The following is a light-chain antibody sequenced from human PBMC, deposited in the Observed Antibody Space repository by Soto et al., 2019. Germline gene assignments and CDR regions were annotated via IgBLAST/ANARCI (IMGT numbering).Light chain of an antibody. J-gene: IGLJ3*02. CDR2: GNT. CDR3: QSQDSSLNSWV. Sequence: QSVLPQPPSRSGAPGQRVTISCTGSSSNIGAGYDVHWYQLLPGTAPKLLIYGNTNRPSGVADRFSGANSGTSAALAITGLRAEDEAYYYCQSQDSSLNSWVFGGGTKLTVL. V-gene: IGLV1-40*01. CDR1: SSNIGAGYD.